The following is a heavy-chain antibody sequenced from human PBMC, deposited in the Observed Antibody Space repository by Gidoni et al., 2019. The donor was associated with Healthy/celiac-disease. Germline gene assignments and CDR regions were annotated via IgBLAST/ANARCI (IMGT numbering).Heavy chain of an antibody. V-gene: IGHV3-23*01. D-gene: IGHD2-8*01. J-gene: IGHJ6*02. CDR1: GFTFNSYA. CDR3: AKDGCTNGVCYSYYYGMDV. Sequence: EVQLLESGGGLVQLGGSLRLSCRAPGFTFNSYAIRWVRQAPGKGLEWVSDISGSGGSTYYADSVKGRFTISRDNSKNTLYLQMNSLRAEDTAVYYCAKDGCTNGVCYSYYYGMDVWGQGTTVTVSS. CDR2: ISGSGGST.